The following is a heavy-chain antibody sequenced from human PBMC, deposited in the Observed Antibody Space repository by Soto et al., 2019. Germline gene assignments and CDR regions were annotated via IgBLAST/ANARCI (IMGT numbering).Heavy chain of an antibody. CDR3: ATHGGGGTELTAYNWFDP. J-gene: IGHJ5*02. CDR1: GYTLTELS. CDR2: FDPEDGET. V-gene: IGHV1-24*01. Sequence: QVQLVQSGAEVKKPGASVKVSCKVSGYTLTELSMHWVRQAPGKGLEWMGGFDPEDGETIYAQKFQGRVTMTEDTSTDTASMELSSLRSEDTAVYYCATHGGGGTELTAYNWFDPWGQGTLVTVSS. D-gene: IGHD1-7*01.